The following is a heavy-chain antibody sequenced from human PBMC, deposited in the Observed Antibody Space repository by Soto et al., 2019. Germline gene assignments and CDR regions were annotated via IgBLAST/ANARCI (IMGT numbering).Heavy chain of an antibody. Sequence: QVQLQESGPVLVKPSQTLSLTCTVSGGSIRSGGYYWSWIRQNPGKGLEWIGYIYYSGSTYYNPSLKSRVTISVDTSKNQFSLKLSSVTAADTAVYYCARVAGINWFDPWGQGTLVTVSS. CDR3: ARVAGINWFDP. V-gene: IGHV4-31*03. CDR1: GGSIRSGGYY. J-gene: IGHJ5*02. CDR2: IYYSGST.